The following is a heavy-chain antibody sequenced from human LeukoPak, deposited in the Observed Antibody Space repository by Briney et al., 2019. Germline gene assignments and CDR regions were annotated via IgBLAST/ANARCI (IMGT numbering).Heavy chain of an antibody. CDR1: GFTFSSYG. J-gene: IGHJ4*02. Sequence: PGRSLRLSCAASGFTFSSYGMHWVRQAPGKGLEWVAVIWYDGSNKYYADSVKGRFTISRDNSKNTLYLQVNSLRAEDTAVYYCARGGYILTGIDYWGQGTLVTVSS. D-gene: IGHD3-9*01. V-gene: IGHV3-33*01. CDR3: ARGGYILTGIDY. CDR2: IWYDGSNK.